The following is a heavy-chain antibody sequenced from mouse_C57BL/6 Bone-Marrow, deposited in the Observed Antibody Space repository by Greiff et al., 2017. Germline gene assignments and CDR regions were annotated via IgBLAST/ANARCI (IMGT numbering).Heavy chain of an antibody. CDR2: IYPGGGYT. J-gene: IGHJ1*03. CDR3: ARDFFDV. V-gene: IGHV1-63*01. Sequence: QVQLQQSGAELVRPGTSVKMSCKASGYTFTNYWIGWAKQRPGHGLEWIGDIYPGGGYTNYNQKFKGKSTLTVDKSSSTAYMQLSSLTSEDSAVYYCARDFFDVWGTGTTVTVSS. CDR1: GYTFTNYW.